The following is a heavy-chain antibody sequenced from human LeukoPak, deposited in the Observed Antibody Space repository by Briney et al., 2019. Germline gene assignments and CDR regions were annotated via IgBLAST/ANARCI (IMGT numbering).Heavy chain of an antibody. V-gene: IGHV3-9*01. Sequence: GGSLRLSCAGSGFIFNNYAMHWVRQPPGKGLEWVSGISWNSGSIDYADSVKGRFTISRDNAKNTLYLQMNILRAEDTAVYYCARDRGWLQSDYWGQGTLVTVSS. CDR1: GFIFNNYA. CDR2: ISWNSGSI. J-gene: IGHJ4*02. CDR3: ARDRGWLQSDY. D-gene: IGHD5-24*01.